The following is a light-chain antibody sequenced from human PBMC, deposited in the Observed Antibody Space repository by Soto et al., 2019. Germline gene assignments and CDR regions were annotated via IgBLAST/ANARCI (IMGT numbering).Light chain of an antibody. J-gene: IGKJ2*01. CDR1: QSVRSGY. CDR3: LRYGPSPYA. CDR2: GAS. Sequence: EMVLTQSPGTLSLSPGERATLSCRASQSVRSGYLAWYQQKPGQTPRLLSYGASSRAAGILARFSGSGSGTDFPLTISRLEPEDFAVYDCLRYGPSPYAFGQGTKLEIK. V-gene: IGKV3-20*01.